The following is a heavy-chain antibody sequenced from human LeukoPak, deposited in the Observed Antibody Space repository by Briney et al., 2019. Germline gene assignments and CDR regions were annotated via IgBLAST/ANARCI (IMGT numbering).Heavy chain of an antibody. J-gene: IGHJ4*02. V-gene: IGHV1-18*01. Sequence: ASVKVSCKASGYTFTSYGISWVRQAPGQGLEWMGWISAYNGNTNYAQKLQGRVTMTTDTSTSTAYMELRSLRSDDTAVYYCARGGDGCSGGSCPPPSFDYRGQGTLVTVSS. CDR1: GYTFTSYG. D-gene: IGHD2-15*01. CDR3: ARGGDGCSGGSCPPPSFDY. CDR2: ISAYNGNT.